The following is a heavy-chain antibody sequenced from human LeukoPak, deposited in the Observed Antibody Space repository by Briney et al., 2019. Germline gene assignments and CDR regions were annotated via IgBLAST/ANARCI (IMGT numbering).Heavy chain of an antibody. J-gene: IGHJ4*02. D-gene: IGHD4-17*01. CDR3: AREATVTPFDY. V-gene: IGHV4-4*08. CDR2: IYTSGST. CDR1: GGSISSYY. Sequence: SETLSLTCTVSGGSISSYYWSWIRQPPGKGLEWIGRIYTSGSTNYNPSLKSRVTISVDTSKNQFSLKLSSVTAADTAVYYCAREATVTPFDYWGQGTLVTVSS.